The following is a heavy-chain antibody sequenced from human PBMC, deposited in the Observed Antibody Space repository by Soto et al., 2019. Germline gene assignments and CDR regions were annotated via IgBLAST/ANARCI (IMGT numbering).Heavy chain of an antibody. D-gene: IGHD5-12*01. CDR1: GFTFRSYN. J-gene: IGHJ4*01. Sequence: GGSLRLSCAASGFTFRSYNMNWVRQAPGKGLDWLSYISSSSSTIYYADSVKGRFTISRDNAKNSLYLQMNSLRDDDTAMYYCARGGTIAVTTIGDYWGQGTLVTAPQ. CDR3: ARGGTIAVTTIGDY. V-gene: IGHV3-48*02. CDR2: ISSSSSTI.